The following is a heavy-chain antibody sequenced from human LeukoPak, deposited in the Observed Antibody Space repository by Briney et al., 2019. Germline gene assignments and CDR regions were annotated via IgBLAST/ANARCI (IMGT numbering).Heavy chain of an antibody. D-gene: IGHD4-17*01. CDR2: INHSGST. Sequence: SETLSLTCAVYGGSFSGYYWSWVRQPPGKGLEWIGEINHSGSTNYNPSLKSRVTISVDTSKNQFSLKLSSVTAADTAVYYCARVLCVYGDYAGPFDHWGQGTLVTVSS. CDR3: ARVLCVYGDYAGPFDH. V-gene: IGHV4-34*01. J-gene: IGHJ4*02. CDR1: GGSFSGYY.